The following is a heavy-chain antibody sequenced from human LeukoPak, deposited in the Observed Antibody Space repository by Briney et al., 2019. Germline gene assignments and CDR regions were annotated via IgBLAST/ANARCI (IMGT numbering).Heavy chain of an antibody. Sequence: GGSLRLSCAASGFTFDDYVMHWVRQAPGKGLEWVSNISWNSRSIGYADSVKGRFTISRDNAKNSLYLQMNSLRAEDTALYCCAKDKYGDNDYYFYGLDVWGQGTTVTVSS. CDR2: ISWNSRSI. J-gene: IGHJ6*02. CDR3: AKDKYGDNDYYFYGLDV. D-gene: IGHD5-24*01. V-gene: IGHV3-9*01. CDR1: GFTFDDYV.